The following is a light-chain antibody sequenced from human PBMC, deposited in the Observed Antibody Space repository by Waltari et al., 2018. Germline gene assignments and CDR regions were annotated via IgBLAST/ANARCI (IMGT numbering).Light chain of an antibody. CDR1: QDISSS. V-gene: IGKV1-9*01. J-gene: IGKJ3*01. CDR2: AAS. CDR3: QQVNNYPFT. Sequence: DIQLTQSPSFLSASVGDRVTITCRASQDISSSLAWYQQKPGRAPKLLIYAASTLQSGVPSRLSGSGSGTEFTLTISSLQPEDFVTYYCQQVNNYPFTFGPRTILDVK.